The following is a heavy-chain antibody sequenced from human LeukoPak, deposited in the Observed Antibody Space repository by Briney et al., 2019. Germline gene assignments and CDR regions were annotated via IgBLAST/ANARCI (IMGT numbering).Heavy chain of an antibody. V-gene: IGHV1-69*04. CDR3: AKDIARRRGIGVFDY. J-gene: IGHJ4*02. CDR2: IIPILGIA. Sequence: GASVKVSCKASGGTFSSYAISWVRQAPGQGLEWMGRIIPILGIANYAQKFQGRVTITADKSTSTAYMELSSLRSEDTAVYYCAKDIARRRGIGVFDYWGQGTLVTVSS. D-gene: IGHD6-13*01. CDR1: GGTFSSYA.